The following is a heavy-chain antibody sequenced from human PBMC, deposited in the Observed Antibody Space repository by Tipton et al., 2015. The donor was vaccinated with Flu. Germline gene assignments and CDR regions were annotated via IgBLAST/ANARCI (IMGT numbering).Heavy chain of an antibody. Sequence: TLFLTCTVSGGSISSYYWSWIRQPPGKGLEWIGYIYYSGSTNYNPSLKSRVTISVDTSKNQFSLKLSSVTAADTAVYYCARDRPNYYYYGMDVWGQGP. J-gene: IGHJ6*02. V-gene: IGHV4-59*01. CDR2: IYYSGST. CDR3: ARDRPNYYYYGMDV. CDR1: GGSISSYY.